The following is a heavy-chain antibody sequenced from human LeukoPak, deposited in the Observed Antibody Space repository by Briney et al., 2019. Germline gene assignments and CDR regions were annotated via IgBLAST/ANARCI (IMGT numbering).Heavy chain of an antibody. CDR3: ARNLGEQWLVLWRAFDI. Sequence: ASVKVSCTASGYTFTSYYMHWVRQAPGQGLEWMGIINPSGGSTSYAQKFQGRVTMTRDTSTSTVYMELSSLRSEDTAVYYCARNLGEQWLVLWRAFDIWGQGTMVTVSS. CDR2: INPSGGST. D-gene: IGHD6-19*01. CDR1: GYTFTSYY. V-gene: IGHV1-46*01. J-gene: IGHJ3*02.